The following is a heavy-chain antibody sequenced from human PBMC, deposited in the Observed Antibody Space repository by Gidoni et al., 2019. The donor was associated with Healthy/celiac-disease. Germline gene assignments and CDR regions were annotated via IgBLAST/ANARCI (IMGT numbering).Heavy chain of an antibody. J-gene: IGHJ4*02. CDR3: AKDMRRRAVAWVPDY. V-gene: IGHV3-9*01. CDR2: ISWKSGSI. Sequence: EVQLVESGGGLVQPGRSLRLSCAASEFNFDDYAMQWVRQAPGKGLGWVSGISWKSGSIGYADSVKGRLTISRDNAKNSLYLQMNSLRAEDTALYYCAKDMRRRAVAWVPDYWGQGTLVTVSS. CDR1: EFNFDDYA. D-gene: IGHD6-19*01.